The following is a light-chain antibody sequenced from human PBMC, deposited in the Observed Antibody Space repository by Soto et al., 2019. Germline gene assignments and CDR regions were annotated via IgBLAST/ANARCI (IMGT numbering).Light chain of an antibody. CDR2: DAS. V-gene: IGKV3-11*01. CDR3: QQRSNWPLYT. J-gene: IGKJ2*01. CDR1: QSVSSY. Sequence: EIVLTQSPATLSLSPGERATLSCRASQSVSSYSAWYQQKPGQAPRLLIYDASNRATGIPARFSGSVSGTDFTLTISSLEPDDFAVYYCQQRSNWPLYTFGQGTKLEIK.